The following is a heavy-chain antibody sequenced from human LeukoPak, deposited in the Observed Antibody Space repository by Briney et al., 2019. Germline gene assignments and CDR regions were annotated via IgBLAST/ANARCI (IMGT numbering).Heavy chain of an antibody. CDR3: ARASYYYDSRFEP. D-gene: IGHD3-22*01. CDR2: INPNSGGT. Sequence: GASVQVSCKASGYTFIGYYMHWVRPAPGQGLEWMGWINPNSGGTNYAPKFQGRVTMTRDTSIRTAYMELSRLRSDDTAVYYCARASYYYDSRFEPWGQGTRVTASS. CDR1: GYTFIGYY. V-gene: IGHV1-2*02. J-gene: IGHJ5*02.